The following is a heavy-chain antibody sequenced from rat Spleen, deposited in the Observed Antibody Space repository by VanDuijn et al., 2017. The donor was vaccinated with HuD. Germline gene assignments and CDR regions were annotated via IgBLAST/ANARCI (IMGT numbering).Heavy chain of an antibody. Sequence: EVQLQESGPGLVKPSQSLSLTCSVTGYSITSSYRWNWIRKFPGNKLEWMGYIKHAGNTNYNPSLKSRISITRDTSKNQFFLHVNSVTTEDTATYYCARHVSYCPDAWGQGASVTVSS. D-gene: IGHD1-12*01. J-gene: IGHJ4*01. CDR2: IKHAGNT. V-gene: IGHV3-3*01. CDR3: ARHVSYCPDA. CDR1: GYSITSSYR.